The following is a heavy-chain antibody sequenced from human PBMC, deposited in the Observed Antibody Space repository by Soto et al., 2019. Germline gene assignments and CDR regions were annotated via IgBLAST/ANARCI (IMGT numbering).Heavy chain of an antibody. Sequence: RASVKVSCKASGGTFSSYAISWVRQAPGQGLEWMGGIIPIFGTANYAQKFQGRVTITADKSTSTAYMELSSLRSEDTAVYYCARGYYDSSGYYYYFDYWGQGTLVTVSS. CDR3: ARGYYDSSGYYYYFDY. V-gene: IGHV1-69*06. J-gene: IGHJ4*02. CDR2: IIPIFGTA. D-gene: IGHD3-22*01. CDR1: GGTFSSYA.